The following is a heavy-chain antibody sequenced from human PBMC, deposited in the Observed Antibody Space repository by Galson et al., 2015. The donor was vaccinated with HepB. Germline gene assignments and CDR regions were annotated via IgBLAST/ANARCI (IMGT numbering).Heavy chain of an antibody. D-gene: IGHD6-13*01. V-gene: IGHV5-51*01. CDR2: IYPGNSDT. Sequence: QSGAEVKKPGESLKISCKGSGYSFTSYWIGWVRQMPGKGLEWMGIIYPGNSDTRYSPSFQGQVTISADKSISTAYLQWSSLKASDTAMYYCARQPWGIAAAGPPDYWGQGTLVTVSS. CDR1: GYSFTSYW. J-gene: IGHJ4*02. CDR3: ARQPWGIAAAGPPDY.